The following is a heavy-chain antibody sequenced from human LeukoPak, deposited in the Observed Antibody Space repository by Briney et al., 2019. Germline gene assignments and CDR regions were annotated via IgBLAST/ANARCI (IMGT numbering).Heavy chain of an antibody. Sequence: GGSLRLSCAVSGFTLSDYGIHWVRQAPGKGLEWVTTISSDGSIKYADSVKGRFTVSRDSSKNTVYLQMNSLRAEDTAVYYCARDIHPSGSRAFDIWGQGTMVTVSS. CDR2: ISSDGSIK. V-gene: IGHV3-33*01. D-gene: IGHD3-10*01. CDR1: GFTLSDYG. CDR3: ARDIHPSGSRAFDI. J-gene: IGHJ3*02.